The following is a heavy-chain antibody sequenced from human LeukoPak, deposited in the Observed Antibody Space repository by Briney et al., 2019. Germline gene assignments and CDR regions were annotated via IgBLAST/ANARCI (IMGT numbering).Heavy chain of an antibody. CDR3: ARGVLTGYYGDFDY. V-gene: IGHV4-59*12. CDR1: GGSISSYY. D-gene: IGHD3-9*01. J-gene: IGHJ4*02. Sequence: SETLSLTCTVSGGSISSYYWSWIRQPPGKGLEWIGYIYYSGSTNYNPSLKSRVTISVDTSKNQFSLKLSSVTAADTAVDYCARGVLTGYYGDFDYWGQGTLVTVSS. CDR2: IYYSGST.